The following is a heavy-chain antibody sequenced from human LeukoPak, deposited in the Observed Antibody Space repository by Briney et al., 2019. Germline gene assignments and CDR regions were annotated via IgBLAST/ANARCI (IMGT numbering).Heavy chain of an antibody. D-gene: IGHD2-15*01. V-gene: IGHV4-59*12. CDR1: GGSISSYY. CDR2: IYYSGST. J-gene: IGHJ5*02. Sequence: SETLSLTCTVSGGSISSYYWSWIRQPPGKGLEWIGYIYYSGSTNYNPSLKSRVTISVDTSKNQFSLKLSSVTAADTAVYYCARGRVERYCSGGSCSRTGNWFDPWGQGTLVTVSS. CDR3: ARGRVERYCSGGSCSRTGNWFDP.